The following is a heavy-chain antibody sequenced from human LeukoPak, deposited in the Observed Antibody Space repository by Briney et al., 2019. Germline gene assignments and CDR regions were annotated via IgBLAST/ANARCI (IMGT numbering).Heavy chain of an antibody. CDR2: ISSSRSYI. D-gene: IGHD3-22*01. CDR3: ARAFSVVTEIDY. Sequence: GGSLRLSCAASGFTFSSYSMNWVRQAPGKGLEWVSSISSSRSYIYYADSVKGRFTISRDNAKNSLYLQMNSLRAEDTAVYYCARAFSVVTEIDYWGQGTLVTVSS. CDR1: GFTFSSYS. J-gene: IGHJ4*02. V-gene: IGHV3-21*01.